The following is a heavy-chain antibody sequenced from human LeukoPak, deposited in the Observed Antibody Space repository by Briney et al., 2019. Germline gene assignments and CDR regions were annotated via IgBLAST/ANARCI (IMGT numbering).Heavy chain of an antibody. Sequence: SETLSLTCAVYGGSFSGYYWSWIRQPPGKGLEWIGEINHSGSTNYNPSLKSRATKSVDPSKNQSSLNLSSVTAADTAVYYCASPTRRGYWGQGTLVTVSS. CDR1: GGSFSGYY. CDR2: INHSGST. CDR3: ASPTRRGY. J-gene: IGHJ4*02. V-gene: IGHV4-34*01.